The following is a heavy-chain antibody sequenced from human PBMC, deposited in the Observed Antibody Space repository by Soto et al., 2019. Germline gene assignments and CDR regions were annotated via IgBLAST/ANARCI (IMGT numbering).Heavy chain of an antibody. CDR1: GFTFSDTC. V-gene: IGHV3-15*01. CDR3: TTDRGGRAGYAQAH. J-gene: IGHJ4*02. Sequence: EVQLVESGGGLVKPGGSLRLSCAASGFTFSDTCMSWVRQAPGKGLEWVGRIKSKTDGGTTDYAAPVKGRFTISTHDSKDTLYLQMNSLKPDHAAMYYCTTDRGGRAGYAQAHWGQGTLVTVSS. D-gene: IGHD1-1*01. CDR2: IKSKTDGGTT.